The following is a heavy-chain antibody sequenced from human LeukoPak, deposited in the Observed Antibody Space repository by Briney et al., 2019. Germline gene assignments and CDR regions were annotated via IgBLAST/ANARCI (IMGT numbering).Heavy chain of an antibody. CDR1: GFTFSSYS. CDR2: ISSSTSYI. V-gene: IGHV3-21*04. J-gene: IGHJ4*02. D-gene: IGHD1-26*01. Sequence: GGSLRLSCAASGFTFSSYSMNWIRQAPGKGLEWVSSISSSTSYIYYADSVKGRFTISKDNAKNSLYLQMNSLRAEDTALYYCAKDISGSYLFDSFDYWGQGTLVTVSS. CDR3: AKDISGSYLFDSFDY.